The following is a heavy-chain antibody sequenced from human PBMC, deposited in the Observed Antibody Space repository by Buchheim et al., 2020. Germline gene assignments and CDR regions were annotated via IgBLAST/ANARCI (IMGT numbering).Heavy chain of an antibody. J-gene: IGHJ4*02. CDR3: SRVLREVSEAYIDY. CDR1: GFTFGDYA. CDR2: IRSNAYGGTT. Sequence: EVQLVESGGGLVQPGRSLRLSCTAPGFTFGDYAMSWFRQAPGKGLEWVGFIRSNAYGGTTQYAASVMGRFTIFRDDSNSIAYLQMNSLKTEDTAVYFCSRVLREVSEAYIDYWGQGTL. V-gene: IGHV3-49*03. D-gene: IGHD3-16*01.